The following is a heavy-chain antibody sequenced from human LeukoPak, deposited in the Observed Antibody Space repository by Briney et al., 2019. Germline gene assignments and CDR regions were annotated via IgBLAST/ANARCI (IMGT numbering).Heavy chain of an antibody. CDR1: GFTFSDYY. Sequence: GGSLRLSCAAFGFTFSDYYMSWIRQAPGKGLEWVSYISSSGSTIYYADSVKGRFTISRDNAKNSLYLQMNSLRAEATAVYYCARISSSWYYFDYWGQGTLVTVSS. CDR3: ARISSSWYYFDY. V-gene: IGHV3-11*01. D-gene: IGHD6-13*01. CDR2: ISSSGSTI. J-gene: IGHJ4*02.